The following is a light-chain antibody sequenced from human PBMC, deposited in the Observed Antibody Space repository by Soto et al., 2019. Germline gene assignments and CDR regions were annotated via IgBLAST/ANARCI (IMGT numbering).Light chain of an antibody. CDR1: SSDVGGYNY. V-gene: IGLV2-14*01. CDR3: SSYTSSSTLV. Sequence: QSALTQPASVSGSPGQSITISCTGTSSDVGGYNYVSWYQQHPGKAPKRMIYEVSNRPSGVSNRSSGSKSGNTASLTISGLQAEDAADYYCSSYTSSSTLVFGGGTQLTVL. J-gene: IGLJ3*02. CDR2: EVS.